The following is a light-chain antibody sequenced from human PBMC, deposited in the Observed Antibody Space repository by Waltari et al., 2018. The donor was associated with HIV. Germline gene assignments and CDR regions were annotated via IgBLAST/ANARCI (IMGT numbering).Light chain of an antibody. CDR1: SSDVGDNDY. Sequence: QSALTQPPSASGSPGQSVTISCTGTSSDVGDNDYVSWYQQHPGKVPKVMIYEVSKRPSGVPDRISGSKSGNTASLTVSGLQAEDEADYFCTSYAGRDNLVFGGGTKLTV. CDR2: EVS. V-gene: IGLV2-8*01. CDR3: TSYAGRDNLV. J-gene: IGLJ2*01.